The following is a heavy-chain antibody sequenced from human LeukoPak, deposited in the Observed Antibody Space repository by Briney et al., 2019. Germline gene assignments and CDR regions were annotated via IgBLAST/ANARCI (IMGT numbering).Heavy chain of an antibody. J-gene: IGHJ3*01. CDR2: IHYSGST. D-gene: IGHD3-10*01. CDR1: GGSISNYY. CDR3: ARDRGVGGSAAIDAFDV. V-gene: IGHV4-59*01. Sequence: SETLSLTCTVSGGSISNYYWNWIRQPPGKGLEWIGNIHYSGSTNYNPSLKSRVTISLDTSKNQFSLKLSSVTAADTAVYYCARDRGVGGSAAIDAFDVWGQGTMATVSS.